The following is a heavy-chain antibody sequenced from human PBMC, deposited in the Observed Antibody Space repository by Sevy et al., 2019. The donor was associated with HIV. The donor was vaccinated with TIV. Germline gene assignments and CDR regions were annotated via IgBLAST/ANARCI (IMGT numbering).Heavy chain of an antibody. CDR1: GFTFSSYW. V-gene: IGHV3-7*01. CDR3: ARVSTYYYDSSGYSFFDY. CDR2: IKQDGSEK. J-gene: IGHJ4*02. Sequence: GGSLRLSCAASGFTFSSYWMSWVRQAPGKGLEWVANIKQDGSEKYYVDSVKGRFTISRDNAKNSLYPQMNSLRAEDTAVYYCARVSTYYYDSSGYSFFDYWGQGTLVTVSS. D-gene: IGHD3-22*01.